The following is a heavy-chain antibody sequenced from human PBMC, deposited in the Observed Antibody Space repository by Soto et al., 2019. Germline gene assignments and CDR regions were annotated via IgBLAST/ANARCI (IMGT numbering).Heavy chain of an antibody. CDR3: ARDIGDIVVVPAAMSLDY. J-gene: IGHJ4*02. D-gene: IGHD2-2*01. CDR2: IWYDGSNK. CDR1: GFTFSSYG. V-gene: IGHV3-33*01. Sequence: GGSLRLSCAASGFTFSSYGMHWVRQAPGKGLEWVAVIWYDGSNKYYADSVKGRFTISRDNSKNTLYLQMNSLRAEDTAVYYCARDIGDIVVVPAAMSLDYWGQGTLVTVSS.